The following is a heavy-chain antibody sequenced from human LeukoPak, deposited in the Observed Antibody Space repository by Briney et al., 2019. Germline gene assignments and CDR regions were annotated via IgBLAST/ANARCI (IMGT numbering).Heavy chain of an antibody. Sequence: GGSLRLSCAASGFTFSNAWMSRVRQAPGKGLEWVGRIKSKTDGGTTDYAAPVKGRFTISRDDSKNTLYLQMNSLKTEDTAVYYCTTGYYYGSGSYGVAFDYWGQGTLVTVSS. V-gene: IGHV3-15*01. CDR3: TTGYYYGSGSYGVAFDY. CDR1: GFTFSNAW. D-gene: IGHD3-10*01. J-gene: IGHJ4*02. CDR2: IKSKTDGGTT.